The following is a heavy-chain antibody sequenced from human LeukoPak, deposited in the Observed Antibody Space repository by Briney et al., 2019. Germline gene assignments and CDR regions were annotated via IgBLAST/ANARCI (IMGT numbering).Heavy chain of an antibody. V-gene: IGHV3-23*01. Sequence: PGGSLRLSCAASGFTFSSYAMNWVRQGPGKGLEWGSDISGSGSSTYYADSVKGRLTISRDNSKNTLYLQMNSLRAEDTAVYYCAKDSDSSGWYFDYWGQGTLVTVSS. CDR3: AKDSDSSGWYFDY. J-gene: IGHJ4*02. D-gene: IGHD6-19*01. CDR2: ISGSGSST. CDR1: GFTFSSYA.